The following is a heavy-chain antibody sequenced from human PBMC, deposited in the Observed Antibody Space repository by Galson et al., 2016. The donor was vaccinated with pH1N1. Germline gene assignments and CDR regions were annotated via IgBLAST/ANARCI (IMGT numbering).Heavy chain of an antibody. J-gene: IGHJ4*02. Sequence: SLRLSCAASGFTFSGFYMDWVRQAPGKGLEWVGRITKRPEGYTTPDATSVKGRFIISRDDSKDLLYLQMNSLKTEDTAVYYCTRENHHKFDYWGRGTLVTVSS. CDR3: TRENHHKFDY. CDR2: ITKRPEGYTT. CDR1: GFTFSGFY. D-gene: IGHD1-14*01. V-gene: IGHV3-72*01.